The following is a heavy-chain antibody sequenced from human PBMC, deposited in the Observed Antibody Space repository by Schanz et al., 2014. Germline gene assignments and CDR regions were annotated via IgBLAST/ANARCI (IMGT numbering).Heavy chain of an antibody. CDR3: ARGQGGDDF. D-gene: IGHD2-15*01. Sequence: QVQLVQSGAEVKKPGASVKVSCKASGYTFTSYGINWVRQAPGQGLEWMGRIIPILGIANYAQKFQGRVTIAADRSTSTAYMELSSLTSEDTAVHYCARGQGGDDFWGQGTLVTVSS. CDR2: IIPILGIA. CDR1: GYTFTSYG. V-gene: IGHV1-69*09. J-gene: IGHJ4*02.